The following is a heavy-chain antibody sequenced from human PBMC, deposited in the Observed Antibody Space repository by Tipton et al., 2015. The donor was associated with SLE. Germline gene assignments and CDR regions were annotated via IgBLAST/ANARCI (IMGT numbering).Heavy chain of an antibody. V-gene: IGHV4-59*08. CDR1: GGSISSYD. J-gene: IGHJ4*02. Sequence: TLSLTCTVSGGSISSYDWSWIRQPPGKGLEWIGDIFYSGSTNYNPSLKSRVTISVDTSKNQFSLKLRSLIAADTAVYYCASQLDSFDYWGQGTLVTVSS. CDR2: IFYSGST. D-gene: IGHD1-1*01. CDR3: ASQLDSFDY.